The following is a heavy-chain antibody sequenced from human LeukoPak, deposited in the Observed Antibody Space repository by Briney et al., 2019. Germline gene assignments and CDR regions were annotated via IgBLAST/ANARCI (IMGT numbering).Heavy chain of an antibody. Sequence: SETLSLTCAVYGGSFSGYYWSWIRQPPGKVLEWIGEINHSGSTNYNPSLKSRVTISVDTSKNQFSLKLSSVTAADTAVYYCARGYYDILNWFDPWGQGTLVTVSS. J-gene: IGHJ5*02. V-gene: IGHV4-34*01. CDR3: ARGYYDILNWFDP. D-gene: IGHD3-9*01. CDR1: GGSFSGYY. CDR2: INHSGST.